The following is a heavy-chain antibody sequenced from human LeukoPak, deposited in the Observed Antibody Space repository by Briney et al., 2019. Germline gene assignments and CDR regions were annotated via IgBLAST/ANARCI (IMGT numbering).Heavy chain of an antibody. CDR2: IKSKTDAGTT. J-gene: IGHJ4*02. D-gene: IGHD6-13*01. Sequence: GGSLRLSCAASGFTFSNAWMSWVRQAPGKGLEWVGRIKSKTDAGTTDYAAPVKGRFTISRDDSKNTLYLEMNSLRIEDTAVYHCTTEGWDSSRHLYYFDYWGQGALVTVSS. CDR1: GFTFSNAW. V-gene: IGHV3-15*01. CDR3: TTEGWDSSRHLYYFDY.